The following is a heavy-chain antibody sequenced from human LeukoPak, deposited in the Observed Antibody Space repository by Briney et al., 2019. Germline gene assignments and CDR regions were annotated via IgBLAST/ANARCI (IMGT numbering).Heavy chain of an antibody. Sequence: SETLSLTCTVSGGSISSYYWSWIRQPAGKGLEWIGRIYTSGSTNYNPSLKSRVTMSVDTSKNQLSLKLSSVTAADTAVYYCARELWFGEPRGFDPWGQGTLVTVSS. V-gene: IGHV4-4*07. CDR1: GGSISSYY. CDR3: ARELWFGEPRGFDP. J-gene: IGHJ5*02. D-gene: IGHD3-10*01. CDR2: IYTSGST.